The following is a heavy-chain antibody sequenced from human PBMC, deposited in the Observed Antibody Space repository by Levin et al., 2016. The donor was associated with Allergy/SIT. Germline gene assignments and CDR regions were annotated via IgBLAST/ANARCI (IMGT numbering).Heavy chain of an antibody. J-gene: IGHJ4*02. Sequence: GESLKISCAASGFTFSSYAMSWVRQAPGKGLEWVSAISGSGGSTYYADSVKGRFTISRDNSKNTLYLQMNSLRAEDTAVYYCAKGVAAAEGYWGQGTLVTVSS. CDR2: ISGSGGST. CDR1: GFTFSSYA. CDR3: AKGVAAAEGY. V-gene: IGHV3-23*01. D-gene: IGHD6-13*01.